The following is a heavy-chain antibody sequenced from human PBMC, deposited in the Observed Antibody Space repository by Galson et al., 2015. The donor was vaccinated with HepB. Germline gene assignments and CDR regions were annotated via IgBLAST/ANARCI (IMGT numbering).Heavy chain of an antibody. J-gene: IGHJ4*02. CDR2: ISGSGGTT. CDR3: ANGYVDAAMGPY. D-gene: IGHD5-18*01. CDR1: GFTFSSHA. Sequence: SLRLSCAASGFTFSSHAMTWVRQAPGKGLEWVSAISGSGGTTYYADSVKGRFTISRDNSKNTLYLQMNSLRAEDTAVYYCANGYVDAAMGPYWGQGTLVTVSS. V-gene: IGHV3-23*01.